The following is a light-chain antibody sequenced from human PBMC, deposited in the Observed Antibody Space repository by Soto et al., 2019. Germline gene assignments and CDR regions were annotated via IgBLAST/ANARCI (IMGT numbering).Light chain of an antibody. CDR2: EVS. J-gene: IGLJ3*02. V-gene: IGLV2-23*02. Sequence: QSVLTQPASVSGSPGQSITISCTGTSSDVGSYNLVPWYQQHPGKAPKLMIYEVSKRPSGVSNRFSGSKSGNTASLTISGLQAEDEADYYCCSYAGSSTWVFGGGTQLTVL. CDR1: SSDVGSYNL. CDR3: CSYAGSSTWV.